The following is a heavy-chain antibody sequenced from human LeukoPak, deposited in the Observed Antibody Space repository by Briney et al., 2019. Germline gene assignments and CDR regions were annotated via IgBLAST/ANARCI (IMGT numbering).Heavy chain of an antibody. CDR2: ISGSGGST. D-gene: IGHD1-26*01. V-gene: IGHV3-23*01. CDR3: AKAGVGGWELRWFAY. J-gene: IGHJ4*02. CDR1: GFTFSSYA. Sequence: GGSLSLSCAASGFTFSSYAMSWVRQAPGKGLEWVSGISGSGGSTYYADSVKGRFTISRDNSKNTLYVKMNSLRAEDTAVYYCAKAGVGGWELRWFAYWGQGTMVTDCS.